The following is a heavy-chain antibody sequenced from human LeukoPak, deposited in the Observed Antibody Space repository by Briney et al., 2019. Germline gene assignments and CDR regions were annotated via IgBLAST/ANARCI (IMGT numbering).Heavy chain of an antibody. CDR3: AKSSGWDSLGPFDY. CDR1: GFTFSSYW. V-gene: IGHV3-7*03. CDR2: IKQDGSEK. Sequence: PGGSLRLSCAASGFTFSSYWMSWVRQAPGKGLEWVANIKQDGSEKYYVDSVKGRFTISRDNAKNSPYLQMNSLRAEDTALYYCAKSSGWDSLGPFDYWGQGTLVTVSS. D-gene: IGHD6-19*01. J-gene: IGHJ4*02.